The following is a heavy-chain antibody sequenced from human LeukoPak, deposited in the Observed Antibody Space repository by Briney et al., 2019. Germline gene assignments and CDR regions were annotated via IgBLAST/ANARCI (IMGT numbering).Heavy chain of an antibody. CDR3: ARSYYYDSSGYYPPDY. D-gene: IGHD3-22*01. CDR2: ISAYTGKT. Sequence: ASVKVSCEASGYTFTNYGISWVRQAPGQGLEWMGWISAYTGKTNYAQSLQGRVTMTTDTSTSTAYMELRSLRSDDTAAYYCARSYYYDSSGYYPPDYWGQGALVTVSS. CDR1: GYTFTNYG. V-gene: IGHV1-18*01. J-gene: IGHJ4*02.